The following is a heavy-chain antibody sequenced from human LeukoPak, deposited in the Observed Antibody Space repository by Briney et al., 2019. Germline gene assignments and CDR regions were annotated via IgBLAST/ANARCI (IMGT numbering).Heavy chain of an antibody. Sequence: GASVNVSCKVSGYTLTELSMHWVRQAPGKGLEWMGGFDPEDGETIYAQKFQGRVTMTEDTSTDTAYMELSSLRSEDTAVYYCATGSHSFGGVTFPYWGQGTLVTVSS. J-gene: IGHJ4*02. CDR3: ATGSHSFGGVTFPY. D-gene: IGHD3-16*01. CDR2: FDPEDGET. CDR1: GYTLTELS. V-gene: IGHV1-24*01.